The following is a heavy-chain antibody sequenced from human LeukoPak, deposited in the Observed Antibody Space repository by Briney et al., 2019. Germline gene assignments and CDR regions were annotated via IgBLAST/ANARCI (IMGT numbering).Heavy chain of an antibody. CDR1: GFTFSDYD. D-gene: IGHD3-16*01. J-gene: IGHJ4*02. CDR3: GRAFPPLRTSSAGDL. CDR2: ISYLSSHV. Sequence: GGSLRLSCSASGFTFSDYDMNWVRQAPGKGLEWVSSISYLSSHVYYGDSVKGRFSISRDSAKNSLYLQINSLGAEDTAIYYCGRAFPPLRTSSAGDLWGQGILVTVSS. V-gene: IGHV3-21*01.